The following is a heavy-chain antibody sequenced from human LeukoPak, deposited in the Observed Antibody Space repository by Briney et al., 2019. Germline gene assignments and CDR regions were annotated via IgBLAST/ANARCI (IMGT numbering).Heavy chain of an antibody. V-gene: IGHV3-23*01. CDR3: AKAPHHFDY. J-gene: IGHJ4*02. Sequence: GGSLRLSCAASGFTVSSNYMSWVRQAPGKGLEWVSAISGSGGSTYYADSVKGRFTISRDNSKNTLYLQMNSLRAEDTAVYYCAKAPHHFDYWGQGTLVTVSS. CDR1: GFTVSSNY. CDR2: ISGSGGST.